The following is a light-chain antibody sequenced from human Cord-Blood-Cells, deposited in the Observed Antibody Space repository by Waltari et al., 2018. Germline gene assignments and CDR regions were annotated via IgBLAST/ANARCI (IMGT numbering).Light chain of an antibody. CDR3: QQYNSYPGT. CDR2: KAS. V-gene: IGKV1-5*03. CDR1: QSISSW. Sequence: DIQMTQSPSTLSASVGDRVTITCRASQSISSWLAWYQQKPGKAPKLLIYKASSLESGVPSRFSGSGSGTEFTLTISSLQHDDFATYYCQQYNSYPGTFGQGTKLEIK. J-gene: IGKJ2*02.